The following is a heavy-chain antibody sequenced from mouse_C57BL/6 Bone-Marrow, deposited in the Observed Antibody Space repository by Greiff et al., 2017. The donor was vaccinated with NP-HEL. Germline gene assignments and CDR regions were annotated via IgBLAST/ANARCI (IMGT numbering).Heavy chain of an antibody. CDR2: IYPGSGST. V-gene: IGHV1-55*01. CDR3: ARITTVVGD. J-gene: IGHJ3*01. CDR1: CYTFTSYW. Sequence: VQLQQPVAELVKPGASVKMSCKASCYTFTSYWLTWVKQRPGQGLEWIGDIYPGSGSTNYNEKFKSKATLTVDISSSTAYMQRSSLTSEDTAVYYCARITTVVGDWGQGTLVTVSA. D-gene: IGHD1-1*01.